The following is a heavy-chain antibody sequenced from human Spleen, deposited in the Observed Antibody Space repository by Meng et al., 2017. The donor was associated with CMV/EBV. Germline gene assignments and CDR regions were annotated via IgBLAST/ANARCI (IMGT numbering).Heavy chain of an antibody. CDR3: ATLASGSYYGYFNY. CDR1: GFCFGPYA. J-gene: IGHJ4*02. Sequence: ASGFCFGPYAMTWVRQAPGKGLEWVSIIGASGDSSYHADSVKGRFTIYRDNSKSNYYLEMNSLRAEDTAIYYCATLASGSYYGYFNYWGRGTLVTVSS. CDR2: IGASGDSS. D-gene: IGHD1-26*01. V-gene: IGHV3-23*01.